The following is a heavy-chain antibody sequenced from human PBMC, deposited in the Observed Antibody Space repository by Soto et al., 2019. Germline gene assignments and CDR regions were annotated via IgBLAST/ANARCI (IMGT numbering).Heavy chain of an antibody. CDR1: GFTFRSYS. V-gene: IGHV3-23*01. Sequence: EVQLFESGGCLVQPGGSLRISCAASGFTFRSYSTTWLRQAPGKGLEWVSTISNSGGSTYYIDSVKGRFTISRDNSKNTLYLQMNSLRAEDTAVYFCAKDWTSIWGQGTMVTVSS. CDR2: ISNSGGST. CDR3: AKDWTSI. J-gene: IGHJ3*02. D-gene: IGHD3-3*01.